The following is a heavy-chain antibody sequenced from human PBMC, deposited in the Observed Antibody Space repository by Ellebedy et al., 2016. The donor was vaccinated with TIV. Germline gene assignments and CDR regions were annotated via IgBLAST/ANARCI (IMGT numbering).Heavy chain of an antibody. D-gene: IGHD3-3*01. CDR3: ARHPSDLLEWMSFDY. CDR1: GDSISGRY. J-gene: IGHJ4*02. V-gene: IGHV4-4*07. CDR2: LFNHRDI. Sequence: GSLRLXXTVSGDSISGRYWSWIRQPAGKELEWIGRLFNHRDINHNPSLRSRMSMSADTAKNQFSLRLTSVTAADTAVYFCARHPSDLLEWMSFDYWGQGILVVVST.